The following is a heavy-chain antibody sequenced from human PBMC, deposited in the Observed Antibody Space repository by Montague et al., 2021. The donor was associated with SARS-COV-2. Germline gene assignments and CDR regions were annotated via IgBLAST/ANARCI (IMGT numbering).Heavy chain of an antibody. CDR2: ISYDGSNK. Sequence: SRSISFAASGFTFSSYAMHWVRQAPGKGLEWVAVISYDGSNKYYADSVKGRFTISRDNSKNTLYLQMNSLRAEDTAVYYCARDGSWYYDSSGYYYRPHLGGGASYFDYWGQGTLVTVSS. CDR3: ARDGSWYYDSSGYYYRPHLGGGASYFDY. J-gene: IGHJ4*02. V-gene: IGHV3-30-3*01. CDR1: GFTFSSYA. D-gene: IGHD3-22*01.